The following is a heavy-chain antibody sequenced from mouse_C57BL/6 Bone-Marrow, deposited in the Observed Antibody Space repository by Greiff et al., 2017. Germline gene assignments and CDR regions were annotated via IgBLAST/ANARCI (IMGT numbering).Heavy chain of an antibody. J-gene: IGHJ2*01. V-gene: IGHV1-78*01. CDR3: ARLGYYYDLVSPYYFDY. Sequence: QVQLQQSDAELVKPGASVKISCKVSGYTFTDHTIHWMKQRPEQGLEWIGYIYPRDGSTKYNEKFKGKATLTEDKSSSTAYMQLNSLTSEDSAVYFCARLGYYYDLVSPYYFDYWGQGTTLTVSS. D-gene: IGHD2-4*01. CDR2: IYPRDGST. CDR1: GYTFTDHT.